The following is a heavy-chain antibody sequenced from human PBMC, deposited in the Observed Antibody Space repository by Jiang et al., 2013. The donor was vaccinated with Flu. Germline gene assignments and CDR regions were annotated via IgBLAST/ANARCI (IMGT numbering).Heavy chain of an antibody. Sequence: PRKGLSGLDISIMTWEHQLQASLKSRVTTSVDTSKNQFSLKLTSVTAADTAVYYCARHLERVVTPAFNIWGPGTMVTVSS. J-gene: IGHJ3*02. CDR3: ARHLERVVTPAFNI. CDR2: SIMTWEH. D-gene: IGHD4-23*01. V-gene: IGHV4-59*08.